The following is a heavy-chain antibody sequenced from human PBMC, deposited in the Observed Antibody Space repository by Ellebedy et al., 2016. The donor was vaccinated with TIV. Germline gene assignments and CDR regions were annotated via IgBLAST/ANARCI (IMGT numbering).Heavy chain of an antibody. D-gene: IGHD3-16*01. CDR2: LSGSGSST. Sequence: GGSLRLXXAASGFTFGSYAMSWVRQAPGKGLEWISVLSGSGSSTYYADSVKGRFTISRDNSKRMLYLQMNTLRVDDTAVYYCAKAIHLGELAYDSWGQGILVTVSS. CDR1: GFTFGSYA. J-gene: IGHJ5*01. CDR3: AKAIHLGELAYDS. V-gene: IGHV3-23*01.